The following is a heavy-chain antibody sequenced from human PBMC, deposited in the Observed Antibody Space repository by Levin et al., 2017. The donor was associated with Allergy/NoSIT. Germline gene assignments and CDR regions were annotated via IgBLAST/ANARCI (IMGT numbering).Heavy chain of an antibody. CDR2: ISYDGSDK. CDR1: GFSFRSFG. V-gene: IGHV3-30*18. J-gene: IGHJ4*02. D-gene: IGHD6-13*01. Sequence: PGGSLRLSCAASGFSFRSFGMHWVRQAPGKGLEWVAVISYDGSDKYYADSVKGRFTISRDNTKNTLYLQMNSLRSEDAAVYYCAKDVVFGTSSWSLDFWRQGTLVTVPS. CDR3: AKDVVFGTSSWSLDF.